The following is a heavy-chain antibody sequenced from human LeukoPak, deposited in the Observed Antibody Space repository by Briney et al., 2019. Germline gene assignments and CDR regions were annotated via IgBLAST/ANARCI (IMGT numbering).Heavy chain of an antibody. CDR3: ARDRGIVGAYGDY. Sequence: SETLSLTCTVSGGSISSSSYYWGWIRQPPGKGLEWIGSIYYSGSTYYNPSLKSRVTISVDTSKNQFSLKLSSVTAADTAVYYCARDRGIVGAYGDYWGQGTLVTVSS. D-gene: IGHD1-26*01. CDR2: IYYSGST. J-gene: IGHJ4*02. CDR1: GGSISSSSYY. V-gene: IGHV4-39*07.